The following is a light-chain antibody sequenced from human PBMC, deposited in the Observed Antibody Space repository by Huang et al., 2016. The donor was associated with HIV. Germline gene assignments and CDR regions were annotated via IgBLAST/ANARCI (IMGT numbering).Light chain of an antibody. J-gene: IGKJ5*01. CDR1: QSVSTN. Sequence: IVMTQSPATLSVSPGERATLSCRASQSVSTNLAWYQQKPGQAPRLLIYGASIRVIGIPARFSGSGSGTEFTLTISSLRSEDFAVYYCQQYNNWPPITLGQGTRLEIK. CDR3: QQYNNWPPIT. V-gene: IGKV3-15*01. CDR2: GAS.